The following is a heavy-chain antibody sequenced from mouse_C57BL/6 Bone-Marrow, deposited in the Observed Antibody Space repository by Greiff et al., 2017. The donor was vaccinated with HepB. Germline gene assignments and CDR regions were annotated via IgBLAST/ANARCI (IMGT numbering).Heavy chain of an antibody. D-gene: IGHD2-3*01. CDR2: IDPENGDT. Sequence: VQLQQSGAELVRPGASVKLSCTASGFNIKDDYMHWVKQRPEQGLEWIGWIDPENGDTEYASKFQGKATITADTSSTTAYLQLSSLTSEDTAVYYCTSDGYYPAWFAYWGQGTLVTVSA. J-gene: IGHJ3*01. CDR1: GFNIKDDY. CDR3: TSDGYYPAWFAY. V-gene: IGHV14-4*01.